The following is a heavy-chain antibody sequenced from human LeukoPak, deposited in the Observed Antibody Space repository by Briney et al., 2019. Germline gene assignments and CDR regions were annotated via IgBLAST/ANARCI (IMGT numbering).Heavy chain of an antibody. V-gene: IGHV1-18*01. CDR1: GYSFSSYG. CDR2: ISAYNGNT. Sequence: ASVKVSCKASGYSFSSYGISWVRQAPGQGLEWMGWISAYNGNTNYAQKLQGRVTMTTDTSTSTAYMELRSLRSDDTAVYYCARDLEDTYDYVWGSPSSGSDYWGQGTLVTVSS. D-gene: IGHD3-16*01. CDR3: ARDLEDTYDYVWGSPSSGSDY. J-gene: IGHJ4*02.